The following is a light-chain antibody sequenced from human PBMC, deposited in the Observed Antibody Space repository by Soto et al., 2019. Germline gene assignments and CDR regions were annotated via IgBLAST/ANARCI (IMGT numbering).Light chain of an antibody. V-gene: IGKV3-20*01. CDR2: GAS. J-gene: IGKJ4*01. CDR3: QQDGSSPRVT. Sequence: EIVLTQSPGTLYLSPGERATLSCRASQSFSTSYLAWYQQKPGQAPRRRIYGASSRATGIPDRFSGSGSGTDCTLTFSRLEPEDFAVYYCQQDGSSPRVTFGGGTKVEIK. CDR1: QSFSTSY.